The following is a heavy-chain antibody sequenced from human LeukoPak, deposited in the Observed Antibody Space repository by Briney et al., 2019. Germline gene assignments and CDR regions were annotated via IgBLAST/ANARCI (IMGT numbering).Heavy chain of an antibody. CDR3: ARDPRYYFDSSGYYYSYFDY. V-gene: IGHV3-21*01. J-gene: IGHJ4*02. Sequence: GGSLRLSCAASGFTFSSYAMNWVRQAPGKGLEWVSSISSSSSYIYYADSVKGRFTISRDNAKNSLYLQMNSLRAEDTAVYYCARDPRYYFDSSGYYYSYFDYWGQGTLVTVSS. D-gene: IGHD3-22*01. CDR2: ISSSSSYI. CDR1: GFTFSSYA.